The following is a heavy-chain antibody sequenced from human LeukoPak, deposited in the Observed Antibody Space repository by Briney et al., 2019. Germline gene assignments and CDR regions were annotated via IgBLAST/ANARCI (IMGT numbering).Heavy chain of an antibody. D-gene: IGHD3-3*01. CDR2: ISSSSSTI. V-gene: IGHV3-48*02. CDR1: GFTFSSYS. CDR3: ARERGVEGHYYYGMDV. Sequence: PGGSLRLSCAASGFTFSSYSMYWVRQAPGKGLEWVSYISSSSSTIYYADSVKGRFTISRDNAKNSLYLQMNSLRDEDTAVYYCARERGVEGHYYYGMDVWGQGTTVTVSS. J-gene: IGHJ6*02.